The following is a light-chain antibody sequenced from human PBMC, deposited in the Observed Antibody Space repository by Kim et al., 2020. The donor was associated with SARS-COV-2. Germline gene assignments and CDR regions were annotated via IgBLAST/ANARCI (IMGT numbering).Light chain of an antibody. CDR3: QVWDTSTYV. Sequence: ALGHTAMITCGGNNIGTKNVHWYQQKPGQAPVVVIYRDNDRPSGIPERFSGSNSGNTATLTISRAQAGDEADYYCQVWDTSTYVFGTGTKVTVL. J-gene: IGLJ1*01. CDR2: RDN. V-gene: IGLV3-9*01. CDR1: NIGTKN.